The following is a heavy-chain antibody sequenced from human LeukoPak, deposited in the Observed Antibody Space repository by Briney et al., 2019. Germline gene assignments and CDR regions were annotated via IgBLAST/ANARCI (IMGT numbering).Heavy chain of an antibody. V-gene: IGHV4-59*12. CDR2: IYYSGST. CDR3: ARGGIAVAGNAGYFDY. D-gene: IGHD6-19*01. CDR1: GGSISSYY. Sequence: SETLSLTCTVSGGSISSYYWSWIRQPPGKGLEWIGYIYYSGSTNYNPSLKSRVTISVDTSKNQFSPKLSSVTAADTAVYYCARGGIAVAGNAGYFDYWGQGTLVTVSS. J-gene: IGHJ4*02.